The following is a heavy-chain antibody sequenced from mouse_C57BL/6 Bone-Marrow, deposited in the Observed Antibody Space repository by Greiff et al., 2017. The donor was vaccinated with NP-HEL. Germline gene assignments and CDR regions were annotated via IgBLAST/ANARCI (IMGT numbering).Heavy chain of an antibody. CDR3: ARQGYDGREVYWDFDV. V-gene: IGHV1-64*01. J-gene: IGHJ1*03. D-gene: IGHD1-1*01. CDR1: GYTFTSYW. CDR2: IHPNSGST. Sequence: QVQLQQPGAELVKPGASVKLSCKASGYTFTSYWMHWVKQRPGQGLEWIGMIHPNSGSTNYNEKFKSKATLTVDKSSSTAYMQLSSLTSEDSAVYYCARQGYDGREVYWDFDVWGTGTTGTVSS.